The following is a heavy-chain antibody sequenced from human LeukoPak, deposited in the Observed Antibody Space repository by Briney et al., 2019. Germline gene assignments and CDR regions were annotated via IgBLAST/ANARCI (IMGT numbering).Heavy chain of an antibody. J-gene: IGHJ4*02. Sequence: APVKVSCKASGYTFTSCAIHWVRQAPGQRLECMGWINTGNGNTKYSQKFQGRVTITRDTSASTAYMDLSSLRSEDTAVYYCARNTETAIPLPYYFDYWGQGTLVTVSS. CDR3: ARNTETAIPLPYYFDY. CDR2: INTGNGNT. CDR1: GYTFTSCA. D-gene: IGHD2-21*02. V-gene: IGHV1-3*04.